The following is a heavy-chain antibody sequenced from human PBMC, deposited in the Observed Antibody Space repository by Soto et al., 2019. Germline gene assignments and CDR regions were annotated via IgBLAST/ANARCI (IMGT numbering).Heavy chain of an antibody. CDR3: AREPLT. CDR1: GGSISTSNW. V-gene: IGHV4-4*02. Sequence: SETLSLTCAVSGGSISTSNWWSWVRQPPGKGLEWIGEVYRTGSTYYNPSLKSRVTISVDTSKNQFSPKLSSVTAADTAVYYCAREPLTWGQGTLVTVSS. D-gene: IGHD3-16*02. CDR2: VYRTGST. J-gene: IGHJ4*02.